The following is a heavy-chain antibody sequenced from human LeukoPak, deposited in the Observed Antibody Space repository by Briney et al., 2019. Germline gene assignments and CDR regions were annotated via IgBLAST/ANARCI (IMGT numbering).Heavy chain of an antibody. J-gene: IGHJ3*02. CDR2: IYSSGST. CDR3: ARRSSGWFSFDI. CDR1: GGSISSYY. Sequence: SETPSLTCTVSGGSISSYYWNWVRQPPGKGLEWIGSIYSSGSTKYDPSLKSRVTISVDTSKNQFSLKLSSVTAADTALYYCARRSSGWFSFDIWGQGTMVTVSS. D-gene: IGHD6-19*01. V-gene: IGHV4-4*09.